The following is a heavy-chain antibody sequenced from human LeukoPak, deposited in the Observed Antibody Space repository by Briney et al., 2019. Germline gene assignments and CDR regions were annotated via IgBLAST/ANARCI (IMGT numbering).Heavy chain of an antibody. V-gene: IGHV4-39*07. D-gene: IGHD3-3*01. Sequence: SETLSLTCTVSGGSISSSSYYWGWIRQPPGKGLEWIGSIYYSGSTYYNPSLKSRVTISLDTSKNQFSLKLSSVTAADTAVYYCARGYVLRFLEWAYWGQGTLVTVSS. CDR3: ARGYVLRFLEWAY. CDR1: GGSISSSSYY. CDR2: IYYSGST. J-gene: IGHJ4*02.